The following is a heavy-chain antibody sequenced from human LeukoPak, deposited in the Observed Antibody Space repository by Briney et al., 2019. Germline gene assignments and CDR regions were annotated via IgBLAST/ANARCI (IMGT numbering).Heavy chain of an antibody. J-gene: IGHJ4*02. CDR2: ISWNSGSI. CDR3: ARRRDSGSLQHFDY. Sequence: GGSLRLSCAASGFTFSSYSMNWVRQAPGKGLEWVSGISWNSGSIGYADSVKGRFTISRDNAKNSLYLQMNSLRAEDTAVYYCARRRDSGSLQHFDYWGQGTLVTVSS. CDR1: GFTFSSYS. D-gene: IGHD1-26*01. V-gene: IGHV3-21*04.